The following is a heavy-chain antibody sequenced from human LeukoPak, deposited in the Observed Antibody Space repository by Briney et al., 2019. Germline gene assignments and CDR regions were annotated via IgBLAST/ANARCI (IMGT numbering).Heavy chain of an antibody. D-gene: IGHD3-3*01. J-gene: IGHJ4*02. Sequence: ASVKVSCKASGYTFTGYYMHWVRQAPGQGLEWMGRINPNSGGTNYAQKLQGRVTMTTDTSTSTAYMELRSLRSDDTAVYYCAREPITIFGVVINYFDYWGQGTLVTVSS. V-gene: IGHV1-2*06. CDR1: GYTFTGYY. CDR2: INPNSGGT. CDR3: AREPITIFGVVINYFDY.